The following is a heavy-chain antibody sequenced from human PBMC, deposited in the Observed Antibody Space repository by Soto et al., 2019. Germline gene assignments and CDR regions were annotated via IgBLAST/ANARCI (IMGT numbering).Heavy chain of an antibody. CDR1: GFTFSDYY. V-gene: IGHV3-11*01. Sequence: GGSLRLSCAASGFTFSDYYMSWIRQAPGKGLEWVSYISSSGSTIYYADSVKGRFTISRDNAKNSLYLQMNSLRAEDTAVYYCASPQQQLVYYGMDVWGQGTTVTVSS. D-gene: IGHD6-13*01. J-gene: IGHJ6*02. CDR3: ASPQQQLVYYGMDV. CDR2: ISSSGSTI.